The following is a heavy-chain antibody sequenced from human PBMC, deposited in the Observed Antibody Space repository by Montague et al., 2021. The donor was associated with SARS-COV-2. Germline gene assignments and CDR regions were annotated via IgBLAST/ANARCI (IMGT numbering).Heavy chain of an antibody. V-gene: IGHV3-48*04. CDR1: GFTFSSYS. Sequence: SLRLSCAASGFTFSSYSVNWVRQAPGKGLEWISYISSSTNIIYYADSVKGRFTISRDNAGNSLYLQMNSLRVDDTAVYYCAKDLVLRAARPDALDVWGQGTVVTVPS. CDR3: AKDLVLRAARPDALDV. CDR2: ISSSTNII. J-gene: IGHJ3*01. D-gene: IGHD6-6*01.